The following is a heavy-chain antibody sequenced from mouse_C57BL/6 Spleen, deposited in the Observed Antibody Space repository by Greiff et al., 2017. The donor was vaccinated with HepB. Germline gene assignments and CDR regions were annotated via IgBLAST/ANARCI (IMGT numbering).Heavy chain of an antibody. J-gene: IGHJ3*01. CDR2: IYPGSGNT. Sequence: VKLMESGAELVRPGASVKLSCKASGYTFTDYYINWVKQRPGQGLEWIARIYPGSGNTYYNEKFKGKATLTAEKSSSTAYMQLSSLTSEDSAVYFCARSRTGTAFAYWGQGTLVTVSA. D-gene: IGHD4-1*01. CDR3: ARSRTGTAFAY. CDR1: GYTFTDYY. V-gene: IGHV1-76*01.